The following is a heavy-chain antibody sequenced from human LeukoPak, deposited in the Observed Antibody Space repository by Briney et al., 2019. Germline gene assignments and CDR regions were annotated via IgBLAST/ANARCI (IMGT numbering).Heavy chain of an antibody. CDR2: IKQDGSEK. V-gene: IGHV3-7*01. J-gene: IGHJ4*02. Sequence: GGSLRLSCAASGFTFSSYWMSWVRQAPGKGLEWVANIKQDGSEKYYVDSVKGRFTISRDNAKNSLYLQMNSLRAEDTAVYYCARGNLIAAAGTGYFDYWGQGTLVTVSS. CDR3: ARGNLIAAAGTGYFDY. D-gene: IGHD6-13*01. CDR1: GFTFSSYW.